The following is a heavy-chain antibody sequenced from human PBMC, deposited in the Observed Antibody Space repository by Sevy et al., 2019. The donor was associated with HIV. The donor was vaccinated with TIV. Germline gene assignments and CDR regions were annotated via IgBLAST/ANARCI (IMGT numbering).Heavy chain of an antibody. CDR1: DGSFSGYY. D-gene: IGHD2-2*01. V-gene: IGHV4-34*01. CDR3: ARSPPVVVVPGAPSWFDP. CDR2: INESGIT. Sequence: KQSQTLSLTCAVHDGSFSGYYWNWIRQLPGKGLEWIGEINESGITYYNPSLKSRVTISVDTSKKQVSLKLNSVTAADTAVYFCARSPPVVVVPGAPSWFDPWGQGTLVTVSS. J-gene: IGHJ5*02.